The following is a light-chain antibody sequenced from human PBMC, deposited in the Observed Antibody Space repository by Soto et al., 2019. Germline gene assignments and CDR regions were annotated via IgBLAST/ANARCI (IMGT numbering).Light chain of an antibody. CDR3: HSYDSSAHWV. Sequence: NFMVTQPHSVSESPGKTVTISCTRSGGSIANNYVQWYQQRPGSAPTPVIFQDNERPSGVPDRFSGSIDSSSNSASLTISGLRTEDEADYYCHSYDSSAHWVFGGGTKLTVL. J-gene: IGLJ3*02. V-gene: IGLV6-57*03. CDR1: GGSIANNY. CDR2: QDN.